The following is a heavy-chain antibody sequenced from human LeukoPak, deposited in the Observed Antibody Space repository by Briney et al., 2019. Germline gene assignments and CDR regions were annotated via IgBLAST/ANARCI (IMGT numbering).Heavy chain of an antibody. J-gene: IGHJ6*04. Sequence: ASVKVSCKVSGYTLTELSMHWVRLAPGKGLEWMGGFDPEDGETIYAQKFQGRVTMTEDTSTDTAYMELSSLRSEDTAVYYCATGYDILTGSRYGMDVWGKGTTATVSS. V-gene: IGHV1-24*01. D-gene: IGHD3-9*01. CDR1: GYTLTELS. CDR2: FDPEDGET. CDR3: ATGYDILTGSRYGMDV.